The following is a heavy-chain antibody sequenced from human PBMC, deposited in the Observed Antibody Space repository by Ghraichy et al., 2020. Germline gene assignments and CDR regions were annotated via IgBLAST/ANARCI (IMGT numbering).Heavy chain of an antibody. J-gene: IGHJ5*02. D-gene: IGHD2-8*01. CDR3: AREFNGWLDP. Sequence: GESLNISCEGSGFSFSDYSMIWVRLTPRKALEWVSYITGSSITIFYTDSVKGRFTISRDNAKNSLYLQMNSLRAEDTAVYYCAREFNGWLDPWGQGTLVTVSS. CDR2: ITGSSITI. V-gene: IGHV3-48*01. CDR1: GFSFSDYS.